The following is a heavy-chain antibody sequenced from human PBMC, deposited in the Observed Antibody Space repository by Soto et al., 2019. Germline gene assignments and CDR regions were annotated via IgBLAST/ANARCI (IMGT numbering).Heavy chain of an antibody. J-gene: IGHJ4*02. Sequence: QVQLQESGPGLVQPSGTLSLTCAVSGVSISSHDWWPWVRQPPGKGLEWIGESHQSGNTNYNSSLESRVTISVDKSKNQFSLNLSSVTVADTAVYYCATRDTSRFYRGQGTLVTVSS. V-gene: IGHV4-4*02. D-gene: IGHD6-13*01. CDR1: GVSISSHDW. CDR3: ATRDTSRFY. CDR2: SHQSGNT.